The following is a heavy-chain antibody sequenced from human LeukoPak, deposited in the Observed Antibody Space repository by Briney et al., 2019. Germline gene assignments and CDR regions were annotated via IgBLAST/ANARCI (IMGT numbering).Heavy chain of an antibody. CDR1: GYTFTSYD. Sequence: ASVKVSCKASGYTFTSYDINWVRQATGQGLEWMGWMNPNSGNTGYAQKFQGRVTMTRNTSISTAYMELSSLRSEDTAVYYCATPTQPYYYYGMDVWGQGTTVTVSS. V-gene: IGHV1-8*01. CDR3: ATPTQPYYYYGMDV. CDR2: MNPNSGNT. J-gene: IGHJ6*02.